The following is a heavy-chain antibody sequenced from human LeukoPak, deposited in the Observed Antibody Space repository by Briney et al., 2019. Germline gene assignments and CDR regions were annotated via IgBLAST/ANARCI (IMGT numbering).Heavy chain of an antibody. V-gene: IGHV4-34*01. J-gene: IGHJ4*02. D-gene: IGHD6-13*01. CDR1: GGSFSGYY. Sequence: PSETLSLTCAVYGGSFSGYYWSWIRQPPGKGLEWIGSIYHSGSTYYNPSLKSRVTISVDTSKNQFSLKLSSVTAADTAVYYCAGEQQLTFDYWGQGTLVTVSS. CDR2: IYHSGST. CDR3: AGEQQLTFDY.